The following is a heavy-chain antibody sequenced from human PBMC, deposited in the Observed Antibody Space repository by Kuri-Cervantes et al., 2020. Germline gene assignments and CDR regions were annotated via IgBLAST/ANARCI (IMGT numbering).Heavy chain of an antibody. V-gene: IGHV3-30-3*01. CDR2: ISYDGSNK. J-gene: IGHJ6*02. Sequence: GESLKISCAASGFTFSSYAMSWVRQAPGKGLEWVAVISYDGSNKYYADSVKGRFTISRDNSRNTLYLQMNSLRAEDTAVYYCARGGGYGDGLIRYYYYYGMDVWGQGTTVTVSS. CDR1: GFTFSSYA. D-gene: IGHD5-12*01. CDR3: ARGGGYGDGLIRYYYYYGMDV.